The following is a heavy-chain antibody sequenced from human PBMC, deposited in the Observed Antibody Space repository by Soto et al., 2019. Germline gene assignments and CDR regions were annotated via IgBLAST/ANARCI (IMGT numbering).Heavy chain of an antibody. Sequence: SETLWLTCTVSVDSITTDYWSWIRQPAESGLEWIGRIDTSGNTNYNPSLKSRVTISLDTSKKHVSLKLSSVSAADSARYVFAVYCSSSICPEDHYFALGVWGQGTTVTVSS. D-gene: IGHD2-2*01. J-gene: IGHJ6*02. CDR1: VDSITTDY. CDR3: AVYCSSSICPEDHYFALGV. CDR2: IDTSGNT. V-gene: IGHV4-4*07.